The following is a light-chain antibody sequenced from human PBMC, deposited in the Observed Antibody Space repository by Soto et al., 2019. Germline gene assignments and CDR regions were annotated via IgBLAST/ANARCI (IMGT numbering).Light chain of an antibody. V-gene: IGKV1-5*03. Sequence: DIQMTQSPSTLSGSVGDRVTITCRASQTISSWLAWYQQKPGKAPKLLIYKASTLKSGVPSRFSGSGSWTEFTLTISSLQPDDFATYYCQHYKSYSESFGQGTNVE. CDR2: KAS. J-gene: IGKJ1*01. CDR3: QHYKSYSES. CDR1: QTISSW.